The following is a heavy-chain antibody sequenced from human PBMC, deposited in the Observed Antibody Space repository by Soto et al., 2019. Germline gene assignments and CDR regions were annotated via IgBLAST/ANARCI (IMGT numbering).Heavy chain of an antibody. CDR1: GFSLSDHF. CDR2: TKNKAYSYTT. CDR3: ASIRGVMGY. D-gene: IGHD3-10*01. Sequence: EVQLVESGGGLVQPGGSLRLSCAVSGFSLSDHFIDWVRQAPGKGLDWVGRTKNKAYSYTTEYAASVKGRFTISRVDSEKSVYLQMNSLKSEDTAVYYCASIRGVMGYWGQGTQVIVSS. V-gene: IGHV3-72*01. J-gene: IGHJ4*02.